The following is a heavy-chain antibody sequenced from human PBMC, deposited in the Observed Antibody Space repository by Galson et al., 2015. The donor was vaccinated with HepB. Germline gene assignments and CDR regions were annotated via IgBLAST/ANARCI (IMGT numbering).Heavy chain of an antibody. Sequence: SLRLSCAASGFTFSNYAMSWVRQAPGKGLEWVSGISGSGSSAYYADSVKGRFTISRDNYENTLYLQMNSLRAEDTAVYYCAKNPPRGYDSNGYYYEYFFDYWGQGTLVTVSS. CDR3: AKNPPRGYDSNGYYYEYFFDY. D-gene: IGHD3-22*01. CDR1: GFTFSNYA. J-gene: IGHJ4*02. V-gene: IGHV3-23*01. CDR2: ISGSGSSA.